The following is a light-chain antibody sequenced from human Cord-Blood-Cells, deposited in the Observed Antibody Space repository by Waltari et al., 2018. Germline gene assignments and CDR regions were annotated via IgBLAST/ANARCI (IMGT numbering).Light chain of an antibody. CDR3: CSYSGGSTLV. V-gene: IGLV2-23*01. Sequence: QSALTQPASVSGSPGQSITISCTGTSSVVGSYNLVSWYQQHPGKAPKLMIYEGRKRPSGVSNRFTGSKSGNTASLTSSGLQAEDEADYYCCSYSGGSTLVFGGGTMLTVL. J-gene: IGLJ3*02. CDR1: SSVVGSYNL. CDR2: EGR.